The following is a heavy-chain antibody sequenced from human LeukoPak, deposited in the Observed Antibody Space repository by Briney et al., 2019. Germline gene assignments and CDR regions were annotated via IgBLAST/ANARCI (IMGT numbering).Heavy chain of an antibody. CDR1: GFNFRNYW. D-gene: IGHD2-2*02. Sequence: GGSLRLFCAASGFNFRNYWMTWVRQAPGKGLEWVANINQDGSEKYYVDSVKGRFTISRDNAENLLYLQMNSLRAEDTAVYYCARELGYCSSSSCYTSLDAFDIWGQGTTVTVSS. V-gene: IGHV3-7*01. CDR2: INQDGSEK. CDR3: ARELGYCSSSSCYTSLDAFDI. J-gene: IGHJ3*02.